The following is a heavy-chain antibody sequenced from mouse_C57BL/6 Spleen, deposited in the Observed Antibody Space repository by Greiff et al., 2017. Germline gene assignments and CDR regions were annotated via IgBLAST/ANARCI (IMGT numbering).Heavy chain of an antibody. Sequence: LQQSGASVKISCKASGYAFSSYWMNWVKQRPGKGLERIGQIYPGDGDTNYNGKFKGKATLTADKSSSTAYMQLSSLTSEDSAVYFCARNWXLVHFVYWGQGTTLTVSS. D-gene: IGHD4-1*01. CDR2: IYPGDGDT. V-gene: IGHV1-80*01. CDR1: GYAFSSYW. CDR3: ARNWXLVHFVY. J-gene: IGHJ2*01.